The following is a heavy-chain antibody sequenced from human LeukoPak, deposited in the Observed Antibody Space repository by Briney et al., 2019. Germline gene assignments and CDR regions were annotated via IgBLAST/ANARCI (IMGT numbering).Heavy chain of an antibody. D-gene: IGHD3-10*01. CDR2: IKQDGSEK. Sequence: HPGGSLRLSCAASGFTFSSYWMSWVRQAPGKGLAWVANIKQDGSEKYYVDSVKGRFTVSRDNAKNSVYLEMKSLRVEDTAIYYCARFTRSASYEVYWGQGTLVTVSS. J-gene: IGHJ4*02. CDR3: ARFTRSASYEVY. CDR1: GFTFSSYW. V-gene: IGHV3-7*01.